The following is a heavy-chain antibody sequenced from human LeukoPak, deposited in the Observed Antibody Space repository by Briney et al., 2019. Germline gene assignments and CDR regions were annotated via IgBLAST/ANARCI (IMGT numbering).Heavy chain of an antibody. Sequence: PGGSLRLSCAASGFTFSSYWMHWVRQAPGKGLVWVSRINSDGSSTSYADSVKGRFTISRDNAKNTLYLQMNSLRAEDTAVYYCARGRRWIQLWYYYGMDVWGQGTTVTVSS. J-gene: IGHJ6*02. CDR2: INSDGSST. D-gene: IGHD5-18*01. CDR3: ARGRRWIQLWYYYGMDV. CDR1: GFTFSSYW. V-gene: IGHV3-74*01.